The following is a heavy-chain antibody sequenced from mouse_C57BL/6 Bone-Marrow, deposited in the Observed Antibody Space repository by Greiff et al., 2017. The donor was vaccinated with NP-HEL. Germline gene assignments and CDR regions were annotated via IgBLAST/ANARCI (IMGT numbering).Heavy chain of an antibody. D-gene: IGHD2-3*01. CDR1: GYTFTDYY. CDR2: INPNNGGT. Sequence: EVQLQQSGPELVKPGASVKISCKASGYTFTDYYMNWVKQSHGKSLEWIGDINPNNGGTSYNQKFKGKATLTVDKSSSTAYMELRSLTSEDSAVYYCARSWLLRPPYFDYWGQGTTLTVSS. CDR3: ARSWLLRPPYFDY. J-gene: IGHJ2*01. V-gene: IGHV1-26*01.